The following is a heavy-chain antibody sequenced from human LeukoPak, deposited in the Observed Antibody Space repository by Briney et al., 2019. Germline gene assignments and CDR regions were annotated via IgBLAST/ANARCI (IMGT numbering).Heavy chain of an antibody. CDR1: GFTFSDYY. CDR2: ISSSGSTI. J-gene: IGHJ6*02. V-gene: IGHV3-11*01. D-gene: IGHD3-16*02. CDR3: ARDGPYDYVWGSYRYYYYGMDV. Sequence: GGSLRLSCAASGFTFSDYYMSWIRQAPGKGLEWVSYISSSGSTIYYADSVKGRFTISRDNDENSLYLQMNSLRAEDTAVYYCARDGPYDYVWGSYRYYYYGMDVWGQGTTVTVSS.